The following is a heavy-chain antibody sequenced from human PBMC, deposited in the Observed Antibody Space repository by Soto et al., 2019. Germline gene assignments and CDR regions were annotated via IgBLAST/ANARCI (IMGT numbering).Heavy chain of an antibody. CDR3: ARDTAMVNYADYYYGMDV. Sequence: PSETLSLTCTVSGGSVSSGSYYWSWIRQPPRKGLEWIGYIYYSGSTNYNPSLKSRVTISVDTSKNQFSLKLSPVTAADTAVYYCARDTAMVNYADYYYGMDVWGQGTTVTVSS. CDR2: IYYSGST. V-gene: IGHV4-61*01. CDR1: GGSVSSGSYY. J-gene: IGHJ6*02. D-gene: IGHD5-18*01.